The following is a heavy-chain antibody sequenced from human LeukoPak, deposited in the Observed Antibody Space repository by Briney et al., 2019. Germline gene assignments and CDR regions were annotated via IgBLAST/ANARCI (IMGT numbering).Heavy chain of an antibody. Sequence: SETLSLTCAVYNGSFSGYFWSWIRQPPGKGLEWIGEIDHTGSTKYNPSLKSRLTMSVETSKKQFSLRLSSVTAADTAVYYCARRGSAAALGYWGQGTLVTVSS. CDR1: NGSFSGYF. V-gene: IGHV4-34*01. D-gene: IGHD6-13*01. J-gene: IGHJ4*02. CDR2: IDHTGST. CDR3: ARRGSAAALGY.